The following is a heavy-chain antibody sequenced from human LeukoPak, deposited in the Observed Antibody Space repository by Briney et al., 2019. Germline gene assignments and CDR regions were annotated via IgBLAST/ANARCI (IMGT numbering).Heavy chain of an antibody. CDR1: GFTFSTFA. Sequence: GGSLRLSCAASGFTFSTFAMIWVRQPPGKGLEWVSSIFPSGGEIHYADSVKGRFTIFRDNSKSTLTLQMDSLRAEDTAVYYCAKGTKAHILTAYMRDRWFDPWGQGTLVTDSS. V-gene: IGHV3-23*01. CDR3: AKGTKAHILTAYMRDRWFDP. J-gene: IGHJ5*02. CDR2: IFPSGGEI. D-gene: IGHD3-9*01.